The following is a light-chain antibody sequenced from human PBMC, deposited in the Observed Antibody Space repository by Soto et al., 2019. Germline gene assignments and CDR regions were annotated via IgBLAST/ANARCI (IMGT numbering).Light chain of an antibody. CDR1: QSVSSN. CDR2: GAS. J-gene: IGKJ1*01. V-gene: IGKV3-15*01. CDR3: QQYNNRPET. Sequence: IVMTQSQATLSVSPGERSSLSCRASQSVSSNLAWYQQKPGQPPRLLIYGASTRATGIPARLSGSGSGTEFTLTISSLQSEDFAVYYCQQYNNRPETFGQGTKVDIK.